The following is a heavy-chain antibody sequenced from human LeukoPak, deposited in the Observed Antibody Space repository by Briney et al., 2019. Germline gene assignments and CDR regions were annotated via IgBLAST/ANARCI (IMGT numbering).Heavy chain of an antibody. CDR2: ISYDGSNK. D-gene: IGHD2-15*01. J-gene: IGHJ6*02. CDR1: GSTFSSYA. CDR3: ARMIVVVATYYYYGMDV. V-gene: IGHV3-30*04. Sequence: SGGSLRLSCAASGSTFSSYAMHWVRQAPGKGLEWVAVISYDGSNKYYADSVKGRFTISRDNSKNTLYLQMNSLRAEDTAVYYCARMIVVVATYYYYGMDVWGQGTTVTVSS.